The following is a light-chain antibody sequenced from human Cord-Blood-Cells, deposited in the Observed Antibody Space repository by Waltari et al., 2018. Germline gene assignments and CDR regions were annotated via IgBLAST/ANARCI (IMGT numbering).Light chain of an antibody. J-gene: IGLJ3*02. CDR3: QTWGTGIGV. CDR1: SGHSSYA. Sequence: QLVLTQSPSASASLGASVKLTCTLSSGHSSYAIAWHQQQPEKGPRYLMKLNSDGSHSKGDGLPDRFSGSSSGAERYLTISSLQSEDEADYYCQTWGTGIGVFGGGTKLTVL. V-gene: IGLV4-69*01. CDR2: LNSDGSH.